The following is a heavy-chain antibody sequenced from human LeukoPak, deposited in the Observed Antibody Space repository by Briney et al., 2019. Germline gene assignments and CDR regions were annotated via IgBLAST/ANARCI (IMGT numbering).Heavy chain of an antibody. V-gene: IGHV3-30*18. CDR3: AKGTVVPASSAETPFDY. CDR2: ISYDGSNK. D-gene: IGHD2-2*01. J-gene: IGHJ4*02. Sequence: PGGSLRLSCAASGFTFSSYGMHWVRQAPGKGLEWVAVISYDGSNKYYADSVKGRFTISRDNSKNTLYLQMNSLRAEDTAVYYCAKGTVVPASSAETPFDYRGQGTLVTVSS. CDR1: GFTFSSYG.